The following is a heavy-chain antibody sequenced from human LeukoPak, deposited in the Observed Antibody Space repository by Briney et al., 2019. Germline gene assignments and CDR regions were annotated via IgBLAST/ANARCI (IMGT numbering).Heavy chain of an antibody. Sequence: PGGSLRLSCAASGFTFSSYSMNWVRQAPGKGLEWVSTISNSSSYIYYADSVKGRFTISRDNAKNSLYLQMNSLRAEDTAVYYCARDRPHDYGDYPEYFQHWGQGTLVTVSS. V-gene: IGHV3-21*01. CDR3: ARDRPHDYGDYPEYFQH. D-gene: IGHD4-17*01. CDR1: GFTFSSYS. CDR2: ISNSSSYI. J-gene: IGHJ1*01.